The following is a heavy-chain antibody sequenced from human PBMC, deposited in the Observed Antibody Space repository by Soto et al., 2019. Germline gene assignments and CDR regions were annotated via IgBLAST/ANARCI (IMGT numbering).Heavy chain of an antibody. Sequence: PSETLSLTCTVSGFSITTGGYYWNWIRQHPGKGLEWIGHIYYSGATFYNPSLRSRFTIAIDTSKNQISLRVRSVTAADTAVYYVARDRSSSLDSWGQGALVTVSS. CDR1: GFSITTGGYY. CDR3: ARDRSSSLDS. V-gene: IGHV4-31*03. J-gene: IGHJ4*02. D-gene: IGHD2-2*01. CDR2: IYYSGAT.